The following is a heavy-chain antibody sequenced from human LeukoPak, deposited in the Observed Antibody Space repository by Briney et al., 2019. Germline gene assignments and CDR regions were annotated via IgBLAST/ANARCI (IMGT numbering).Heavy chain of an antibody. J-gene: IGHJ4*02. D-gene: IGHD2/OR15-2a*01. Sequence: PSETLSLTCVVSGASVSTSHWNWIRQVPGKGLEWIGCLSYTGKTDYNPSLTGRVIISFGTSENQVSLKLRSVSAADTGVYYCSEGYFEPFAHWGQGARVTVSS. CDR3: SEGYFEPFAH. V-gene: IGHV4-59*02. CDR2: LSYTGKT. CDR1: GASVSTSH.